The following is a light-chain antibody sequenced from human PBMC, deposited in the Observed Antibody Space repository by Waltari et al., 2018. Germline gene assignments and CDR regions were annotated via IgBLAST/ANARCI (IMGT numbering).Light chain of an antibody. CDR3: QKYDYAPLT. V-gene: IGKV1-27*01. CDR1: QDISDS. Sequence: DIQMTQSPSTLSASVGDRVTITCRASQDISDSLAWYQQKPGKVPKLLIFDASTLQSGVPSRFRGGGSVTDFTLTITSLQPEDVATYYCQKYDYAPLTFGQGTKVEVK. CDR2: DAS. J-gene: IGKJ1*01.